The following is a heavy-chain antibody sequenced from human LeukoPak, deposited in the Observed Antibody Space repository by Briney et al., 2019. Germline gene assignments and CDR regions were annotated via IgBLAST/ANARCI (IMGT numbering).Heavy chain of an antibody. Sequence: EASVKVSCKASGGTFSSYAISWVRQAPGQGLEWMGWISAYNGNTNYAQKLQGRVTMTTDTSTSTAYMELRSLRSDDTAVYYCARVHVGGDTMIVVVTQFDYWGQGTLVTVSS. CDR3: ARVHVGGDTMIVVVTQFDY. D-gene: IGHD3-22*01. V-gene: IGHV1-18*01. CDR2: ISAYNGNT. J-gene: IGHJ4*02. CDR1: GGTFSSYA.